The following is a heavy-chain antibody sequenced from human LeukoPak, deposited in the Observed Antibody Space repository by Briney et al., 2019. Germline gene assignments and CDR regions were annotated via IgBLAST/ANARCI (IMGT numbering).Heavy chain of an antibody. Sequence: PGGSLRLSRVASVFSLSNYVMSWVRQAPGGGREWGSPFTGSGDSTYYADSVEARFTISRANSRHTLFLQMNNLRPEDTAVYYCPKGCGTADCFTSESWGQGTLVTVSS. CDR2: FTGSGDST. CDR1: VFSLSNYV. V-gene: IGHV3-23*01. D-gene: IGHD2-21*02. CDR3: PKGCGTADCFTSES. J-gene: IGHJ4*02.